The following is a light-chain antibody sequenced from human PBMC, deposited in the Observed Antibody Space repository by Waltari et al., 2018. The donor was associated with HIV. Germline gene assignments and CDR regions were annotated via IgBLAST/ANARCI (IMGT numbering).Light chain of an antibody. CDR1: QSVSSN. CDR2: GAS. CDR3: QQYNNWPLT. Sequence: EIVMTQSPGTLSVSPGERATLSCRASQSVSSNLAWYQQKPGQAPRLLIYGASTRATGIPARFSGSGSGTEFTLTISSLQSEDFAVYYCQQYNNWPLTFGQGTKVEIK. V-gene: IGKV3-15*01. J-gene: IGKJ1*01.